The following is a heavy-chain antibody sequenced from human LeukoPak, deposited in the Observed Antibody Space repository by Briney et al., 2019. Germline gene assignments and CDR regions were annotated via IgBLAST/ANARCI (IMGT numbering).Heavy chain of an antibody. Sequence: SVKVSCKASGGTFSSYAISWVRQAPGQGLEWMGGIIPIFGTANYAQKFQGRVTITADKSTSTAYMELSSLRSEDTAVYYCARVKVTMIVVVITDAFDIWGQGTMVTVSS. V-gene: IGHV1-69*06. CDR2: IIPIFGTA. D-gene: IGHD3-22*01. J-gene: IGHJ3*02. CDR1: GGTFSSYA. CDR3: ARVKVTMIVVVITDAFDI.